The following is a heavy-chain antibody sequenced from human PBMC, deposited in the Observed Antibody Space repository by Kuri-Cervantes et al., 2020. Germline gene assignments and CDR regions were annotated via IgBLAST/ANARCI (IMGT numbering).Heavy chain of an antibody. Sequence: GESLKISCAASGFTFSDYYMSWIRQAPGKGLEWVSYISSSGSTIYYADSVKGRFTISRDNSKNTLYLQMNSLRAEDTAVYYCARDPTVCGGDCYSIDGAFDIWGQGTMVTVSS. V-gene: IGHV3-11*04. CDR3: ARDPTVCGGDCYSIDGAFDI. J-gene: IGHJ3*02. CDR1: GFTFSDYY. D-gene: IGHD2-21*02. CDR2: ISSSGSTI.